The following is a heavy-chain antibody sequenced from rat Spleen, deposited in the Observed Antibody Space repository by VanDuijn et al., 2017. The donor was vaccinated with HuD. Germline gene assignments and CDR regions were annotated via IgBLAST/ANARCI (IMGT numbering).Heavy chain of an antibody. V-gene: IGHV2-41*01. CDR2: IWAAGIT. J-gene: IGHJ2*01. D-gene: IGHD2-1*01. CDR1: GFSLTSYN. CDR3: TRDRYDFDY. Sequence: QVQLKESGPGLVQPSQTLSLTCTVAGFSLTSYNVHWVRQPPGKGLEWMGTIWAAGITNYNSVVQSRLIISRDTSKSQIFLKMNSLQTDDTAIYFCTRDRYDFDYWGQGVMVTVSS.